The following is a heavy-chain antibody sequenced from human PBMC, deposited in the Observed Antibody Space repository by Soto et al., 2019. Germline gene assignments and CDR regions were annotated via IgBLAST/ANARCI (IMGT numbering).Heavy chain of an antibody. V-gene: IGHV1-3*01. D-gene: IGHD6-25*01. Sequence: ASVKVSCKTSGYTFTAFAVHWVRQASGQRLEWMGWINVGNGDTKSSQNLQGRVTITRDTSASTVYMELSSLRSEDTAVYYCVRVGGSGWTFDIWGQGTLVSVSS. J-gene: IGHJ4*02. CDR3: VRVGGSGWTFDI. CDR1: GYTFTAFA. CDR2: INVGNGDT.